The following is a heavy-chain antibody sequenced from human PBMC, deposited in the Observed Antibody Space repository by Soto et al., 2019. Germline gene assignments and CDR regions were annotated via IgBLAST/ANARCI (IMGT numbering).Heavy chain of an antibody. V-gene: IGHV3-23*01. Sequence: EVQLLESGGGLVQPGGSLRLSCAASGFVFSSYAMSWVRQAPGKGLEWVSAISGSDTTAYYADSVKGRFIFSRDNPKNTMYLQMNSLRAEDTAVYFCAKTTDGWFSAFEIWGQGTVVTVSS. J-gene: IGHJ3*02. CDR3: AKTTDGWFSAFEI. D-gene: IGHD6-19*01. CDR2: ISGSDTTA. CDR1: GFVFSSYA.